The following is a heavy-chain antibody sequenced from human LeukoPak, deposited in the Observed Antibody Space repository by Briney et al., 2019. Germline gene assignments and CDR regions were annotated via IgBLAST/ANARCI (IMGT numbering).Heavy chain of an antibody. Sequence: SETLSLTCTVSGGSISSSSYYWGWIRQPPGKGLEWIGSIYYSGSTYYNPSLKSRVTISLDTSKNQFSLKLSSVTAADTAVYYCASQGWYVDIFFHMDVWGKGTTVTISS. CDR2: IYYSGST. D-gene: IGHD6-19*01. CDR1: GGSISSSSYY. CDR3: ASQGWYVDIFFHMDV. V-gene: IGHV4-39*01. J-gene: IGHJ6*03.